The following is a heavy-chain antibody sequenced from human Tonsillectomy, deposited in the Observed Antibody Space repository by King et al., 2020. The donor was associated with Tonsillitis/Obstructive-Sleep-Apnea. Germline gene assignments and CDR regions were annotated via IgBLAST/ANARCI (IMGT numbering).Heavy chain of an antibody. CDR3: ARDRLIKGGKGSYGMDV. J-gene: IGHJ6*02. CDR1: GGSISSYY. CDR2: IYYSGST. D-gene: IGHD4-23*01. Sequence: VQLQESGPGLVKPSETLSLTCTVSGGSISSYYWSWIRQPPGKGLEWIGYIYYSGSTNYNPSLKSRVTISVDTSKNQFSLKLSSVTAADTAVYYCARDRLIKGGKGSYGMDVWGQGTTVTVSS. V-gene: IGHV4-59*01.